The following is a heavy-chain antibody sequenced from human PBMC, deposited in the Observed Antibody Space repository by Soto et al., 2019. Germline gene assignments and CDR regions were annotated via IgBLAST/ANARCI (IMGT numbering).Heavy chain of an antibody. J-gene: IGHJ4*02. CDR2: IYYSGST. Sequence: PSETLSLTCTVSGGSVSSGSYYWIWIRQPPGKGLEWIGYIYYSGSTNYNPSLKSRVTISVDTSKNQFSLKLSSVTAADTAVYDCERLAISRVIDYCGQGTPVTVHS. D-gene: IGHD3-22*01. CDR1: GGSVSSGSYY. V-gene: IGHV4-61*01. CDR3: ERLAISRVIDY.